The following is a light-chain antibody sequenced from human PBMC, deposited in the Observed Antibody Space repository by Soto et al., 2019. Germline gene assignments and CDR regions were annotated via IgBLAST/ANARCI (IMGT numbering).Light chain of an antibody. V-gene: IGKV3-20*01. CDR1: QSVKSSY. CDR3: QHYGSSLYT. Sequence: EIVLTQSPGTLSLSPGERATLSCRASQSVKSSYLAWYQQKPGQAPRLLIYGASSRATDIPDRFSGSGSGTDITLTIIRLEPEDCAVYYCQHYGSSLYTFGQGTQMEIK. CDR2: GAS. J-gene: IGKJ2*01.